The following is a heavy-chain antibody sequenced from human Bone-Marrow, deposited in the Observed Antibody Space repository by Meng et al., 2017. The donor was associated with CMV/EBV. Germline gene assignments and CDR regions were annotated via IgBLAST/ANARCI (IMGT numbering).Heavy chain of an antibody. V-gene: IGHV4-34*01. D-gene: IGHD6-19*01. CDR3: ARAQAVAGRFCVY. Sequence: QGQLHQWGAGLLKPSETLSLTCAVYGGSFSGYYWSWIRQPPGKGLEWIGEINHSGSTNYNPSLKSRVTISVDTSKNQFSLKLSSVTAADTAVYYCARAQAVAGRFCVYWGQGTLVTVSS. J-gene: IGHJ4*02. CDR2: INHSGST. CDR1: GGSFSGYY.